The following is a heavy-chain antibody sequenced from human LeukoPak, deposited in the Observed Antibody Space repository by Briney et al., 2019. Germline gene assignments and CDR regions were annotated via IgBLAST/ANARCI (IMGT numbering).Heavy chain of an antibody. Sequence: PGGSLRLSCAASGFDISYNYVGWVRQAPGKGLEWVSVIHTGGTTHYADSVKGRFTISKGNSNNTVYLQMNSVGVEDTAVYYCARVCLGYFFQWGQGALVTVSS. V-gene: IGHV3-53*01. CDR1: GFDISYNY. D-gene: IGHD3-22*01. CDR3: ARVCLGYFFQ. CDR2: IHTGGTT. J-gene: IGHJ4*02.